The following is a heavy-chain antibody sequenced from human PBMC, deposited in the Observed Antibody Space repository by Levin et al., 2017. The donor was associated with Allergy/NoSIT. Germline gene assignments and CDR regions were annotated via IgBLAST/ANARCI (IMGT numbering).Heavy chain of an antibody. V-gene: IGHV4-38-2*01. D-gene: IGHD2-8*01. CDR1: GSSISTEYY. Sequence: SQTLSLTCAVSGSSISTEYYWGWIRQPPGKGLEWLGSIYHNGGTYYNPSLKSRVTISIDTSKNQFSLQLTSVTAADTAIYYCARVSGNNGLCCGAEFWGQGTLVTVSS. CDR2: IYHNGGT. J-gene: IGHJ4*02. CDR3: ARVSGNNGLCCGAEF.